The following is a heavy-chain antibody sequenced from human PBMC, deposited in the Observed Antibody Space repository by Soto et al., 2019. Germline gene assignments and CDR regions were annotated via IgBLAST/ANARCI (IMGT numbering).Heavy chain of an antibody. V-gene: IGHV3-21*01. CDR2: ISSSGSYI. Sequence: ESVGGLVKPGGSLRLSCAASGFTFSSYSMNWVRQAPGKGLEWVSSISSSGSYIYYADSVKGRFTISRDNAKNSLYLQMNSLRAEDTAVYYCARDIVVAATGFDYWGQGTLVTVSS. J-gene: IGHJ4*02. CDR3: ARDIVVAATGFDY. D-gene: IGHD2-15*01. CDR1: GFTFSSYS.